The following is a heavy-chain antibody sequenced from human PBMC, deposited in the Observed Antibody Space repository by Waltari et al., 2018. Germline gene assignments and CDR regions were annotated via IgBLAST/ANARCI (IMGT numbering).Heavy chain of an antibody. CDR3: ARFVVTTVSYYYYYGMDV. CDR2: MNPNSGNT. D-gene: IGHD4-4*01. Sequence: QVQLVQSGAEVKKPGASVKVSCKASGYTFPSYDINWVRQATGQGLEWMGWMNPNSGNTGYAQKFQGRVTMTRNTSISTAYMELSSLRSEDTAVYYCARFVVTTVSYYYYYGMDVWGQGTTVTVSS. CDR1: GYTFPSYD. J-gene: IGHJ6*02. V-gene: IGHV1-8*01.